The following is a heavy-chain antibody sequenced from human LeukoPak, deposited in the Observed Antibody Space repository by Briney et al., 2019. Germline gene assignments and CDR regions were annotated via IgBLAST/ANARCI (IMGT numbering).Heavy chain of an antibody. CDR1: GFTFRNHV. CDR2: IGGDGSAS. Sequence: GGSLRLSCAASGFTFRNHVMAWVRQTPGKGLEWVASIGGDGSASFYSDSVKGRFAVSRDNSMDTLFLHMQSLSAEAAAFYYCARGKAAGLLDWFDPSGQGTLVTVSS. J-gene: IGHJ5*02. V-gene: IGHV3-23*01. D-gene: IGHD6-19*01. CDR3: ARGKAAGLLDWFDP.